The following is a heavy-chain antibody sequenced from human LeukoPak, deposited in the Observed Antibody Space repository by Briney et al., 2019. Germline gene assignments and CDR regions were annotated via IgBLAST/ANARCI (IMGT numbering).Heavy chain of an antibody. J-gene: IGHJ4*02. Sequence: PGRSLRLSCAASGFTFSRYGMYWVRQAPGKGLEWVALISYDKSHRYYADSVKGRFTISRDNSKNTMYMQMNSLRAEDTAVYYCAKSPDTWSYGFLEYWGQGTLVTVSS. CDR3: AKSPDTWSYGFLEY. D-gene: IGHD1-7*01. CDR1: GFTFSRYG. CDR2: ISYDKSHR. V-gene: IGHV3-30*18.